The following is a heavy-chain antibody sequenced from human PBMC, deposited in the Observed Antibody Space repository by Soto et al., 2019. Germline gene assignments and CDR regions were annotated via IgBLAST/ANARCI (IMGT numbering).Heavy chain of an antibody. D-gene: IGHD3-9*01. J-gene: IGHJ4*02. CDR1: GFTFRNYI. Sequence: QVQLVESGGGVVQPGGSLRLSCAASGFTFRNYIMHWVRQAPGKGLEWVTLIWSDGSSKHYADAVKGRFTISRDNYKNTLYLQMDSLKTEDKAVYYCAREYLAANRRLVDYWGQGTLVAVSS. V-gene: IGHV3-33*08. CDR2: IWSDGSSK. CDR3: AREYLAANRRLVDY.